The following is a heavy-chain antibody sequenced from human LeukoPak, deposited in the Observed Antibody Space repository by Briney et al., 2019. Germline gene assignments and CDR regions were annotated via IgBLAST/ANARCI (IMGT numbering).Heavy chain of an antibody. Sequence: GGSLRLSCAASGFTFNNYAMNWVRQAPGQGLEWVSTISETGDYTYYADSVKGRFTISRDNSKNTLYLQMNSLRAEDTAVYYCARHDWFAPWGQGTLVTVSS. CDR3: ARHDWFAP. CDR2: ISETGDYT. J-gene: IGHJ5*02. CDR1: GFTFNNYA. V-gene: IGHV3-23*01.